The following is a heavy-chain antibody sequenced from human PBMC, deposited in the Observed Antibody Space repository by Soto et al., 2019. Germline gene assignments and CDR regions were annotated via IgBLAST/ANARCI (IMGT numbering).Heavy chain of an antibody. D-gene: IGHD1-26*01. V-gene: IGHV3-20*04. CDR1: GFTFDDYG. CDR3: ARVWEPARLYGMDV. J-gene: IGHJ6*02. CDR2: INWNGGST. Sequence: EVQLVESGGGVVRPGGSLRLSCAAAGFTFDDYGMSWVRQAPGQGLEWVSGINWNGGSTGYAESVKGRFTISRDNAKNAMSLQMTSLRAYDTALYYCARVWEPARLYGMDVWGQGTTVTVSS.